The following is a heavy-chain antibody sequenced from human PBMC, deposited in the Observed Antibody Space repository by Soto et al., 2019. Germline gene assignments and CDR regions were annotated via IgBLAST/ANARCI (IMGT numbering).Heavy chain of an antibody. CDR3: ASLYGDYVSY. CDR1: GGSISSGDYY. Sequence: PSETLSLTCTVSGGSISSGDYYWGWIRQPPGKGLEWIGTISYSGSTYYNPSLKSRVTISVDTSRNQFSLKLRSVTAADTAVYYCASLYGDYVSYWGQGTLVTVSS. CDR2: ISYSGST. D-gene: IGHD4-17*01. V-gene: IGHV4-39*01. J-gene: IGHJ4*02.